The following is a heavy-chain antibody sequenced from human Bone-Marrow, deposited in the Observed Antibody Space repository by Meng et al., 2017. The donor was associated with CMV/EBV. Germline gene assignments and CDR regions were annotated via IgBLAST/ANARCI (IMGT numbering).Heavy chain of an antibody. D-gene: IGHD1-1*01. V-gene: IGHV3-20*04. CDR2: IDWNGGNT. CDR3: ARVDNAYYYYGVDV. CDR1: GFSFGDYA. J-gene: IGHJ6*02. Sequence: GESLKISCAASGFSFGDYAMSWVRQAPGKGLQWVSGIDWNGGNTGYADSVKGRFTISRDNAKNSLVLQRNSLRAEDTAFYYCARVDNAYYYYGVDVWGQGTTVTVSS.